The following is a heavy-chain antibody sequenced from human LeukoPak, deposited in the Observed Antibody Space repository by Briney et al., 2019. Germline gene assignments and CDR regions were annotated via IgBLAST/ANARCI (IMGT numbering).Heavy chain of an antibody. CDR2: IYHSGST. D-gene: IGHD5-12*01. J-gene: IGHJ6*03. CDR1: GYSISSGYY. V-gene: IGHV4-38-2*02. Sequence: SETLSLTCTVSGYSISSGYYWAWIRQPPGKGLEGIGNIYHSGSTNYNPSLKSRVTISLDTSKNQFSLKLSSVTAADTAVYFCAREYSGYDSDYFYYYMDVWGKGTPVTVSS. CDR3: AREYSGYDSDYFYYYMDV.